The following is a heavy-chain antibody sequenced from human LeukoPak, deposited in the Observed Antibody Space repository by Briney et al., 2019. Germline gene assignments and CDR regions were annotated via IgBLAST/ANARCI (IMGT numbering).Heavy chain of an antibody. J-gene: IGHJ4*02. CDR1: GFTVSSNH. CDR3: VREHCSGGTCYSFFDY. CDR2: IYSGGST. D-gene: IGHD2-15*01. Sequence: PGGSLRLSCAASGFTVSSNHMSWVRQAPGKGLEWVSVIYSGGSTYYADSVKGRFTISRDNSKNTLYLQMNSLRAEDTAVYYCVREHCSGGTCYSFFDYWGQGTLVTVSP. V-gene: IGHV3-53*01.